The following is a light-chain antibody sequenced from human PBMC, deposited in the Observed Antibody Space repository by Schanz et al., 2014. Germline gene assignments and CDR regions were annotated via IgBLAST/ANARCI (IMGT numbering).Light chain of an antibody. Sequence: PGDRASLSCRASQTVSSSYLAWYQQKPGQAPRLLIYGASRRAPGIPDRFSGSGSGTDFTLTISSLEPEDFAVYYCQQYGSSPPWTFGQGTKVEIK. CDR3: QQYGSSPPWT. CDR2: GAS. J-gene: IGKJ1*01. V-gene: IGKV3-20*01. CDR1: QTVSSSY.